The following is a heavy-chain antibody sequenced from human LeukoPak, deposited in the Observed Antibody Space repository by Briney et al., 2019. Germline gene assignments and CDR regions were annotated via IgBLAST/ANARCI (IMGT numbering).Heavy chain of an antibody. CDR3: ATVSRRCNSTSCYMVY. CDR1: GFTFSSYA. CDR2: ISYDGSNK. V-gene: IGHV3-30-3*01. D-gene: IGHD2-2*02. Sequence: PGGSLRFSCAASGFTFSSYAMHWVRQAPGKGLEWVAVISYDGSNKYYADSVKGRFTISRDNSKNTLYLQMNSLRAEDTAVYYCATVSRRCNSTSCYMVYWGQGTLVTVSS. J-gene: IGHJ4*02.